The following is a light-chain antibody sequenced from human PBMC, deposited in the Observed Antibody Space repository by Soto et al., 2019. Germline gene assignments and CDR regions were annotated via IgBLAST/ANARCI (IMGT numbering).Light chain of an antibody. CDR3: QQYHNWPPQYT. V-gene: IGKV3-15*01. CDR2: GAS. J-gene: IGKJ2*01. CDR1: QSVASN. Sequence: EIVMTQSPASLSVSPGDGATLSCRASQSVASNVAWYQQKPGQGPRLLIHGASTRAVGVPARFSGSGSGTGFTLTISSLQSEDSAVYYCQQYHNWPPQYTFGQGTKLQIK.